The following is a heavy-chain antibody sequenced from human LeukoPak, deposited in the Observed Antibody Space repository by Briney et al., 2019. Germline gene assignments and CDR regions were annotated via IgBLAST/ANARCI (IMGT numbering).Heavy chain of an antibody. CDR3: ARQRGH. CDR1: GGSFSGYY. Sequence: SETLSLTCAVYGGSFSGYYWSWIRQPPGKGLEWIGEINHSGSTNYNPSLKSRVTISVDTSKNQFSLKLSSVTAADTAVYYCARQRGHWGQGTMVTVSS. D-gene: IGHD6-25*01. V-gene: IGHV4-34*01. CDR2: INHSGST. J-gene: IGHJ3*01.